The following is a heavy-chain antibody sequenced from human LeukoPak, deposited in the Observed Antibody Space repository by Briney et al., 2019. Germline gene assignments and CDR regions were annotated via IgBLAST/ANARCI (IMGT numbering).Heavy chain of an antibody. J-gene: IGHJ4*02. CDR3: ARGREKGPLDY. V-gene: IGHV4-59*12. CDR2: IYYSGST. CDR1: GGSISSYY. D-gene: IGHD1-26*01. Sequence: SETLSLTCTVSGGSISSYYWSWIRQPPGKGLEWIGYIYYSGSTNYNPSLKSRVTISVDKSKNQFSLKLSSVTAADTAVYYRARGREKGPLDYWGQGTLVTVSS.